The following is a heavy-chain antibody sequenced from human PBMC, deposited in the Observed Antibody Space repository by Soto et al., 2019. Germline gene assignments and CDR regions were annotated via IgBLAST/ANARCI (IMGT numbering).Heavy chain of an antibody. CDR1: GFTFSSYS. V-gene: IGHV3-21*01. D-gene: IGHD2-15*01. CDR2: ISGTSDYI. CDR3: ARDHRYCSGSSCRPYYYYYGMDV. J-gene: IGHJ6*02. Sequence: GSLRLSCAASGFTFSSYSMNWVRQAPGRGLEWVAAISGTSDYIYYADSVKGRFTISRDNAKTSLYIQMNSLRAEDTAVYYCARDHRYCSGSSCRPYYYYYGMDVWGQGXTVTVYS.